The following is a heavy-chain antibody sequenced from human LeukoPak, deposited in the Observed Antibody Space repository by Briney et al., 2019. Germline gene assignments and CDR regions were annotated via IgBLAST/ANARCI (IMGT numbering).Heavy chain of an antibody. CDR3: AATRYDFWSGYPY. Sequence: SGGSLRLSCAASGFTVSGNFMTWVRQAPGKGLEWVSVIYNDGGTYYADSARGRFTISRDNSKNRLYLQMNSLRAEDTAVYYCAATRYDFWSGYPYWGQGALVTVSS. CDR2: IYNDGGT. V-gene: IGHV3-66*02. J-gene: IGHJ4*02. D-gene: IGHD3-3*01. CDR1: GFTVSGNF.